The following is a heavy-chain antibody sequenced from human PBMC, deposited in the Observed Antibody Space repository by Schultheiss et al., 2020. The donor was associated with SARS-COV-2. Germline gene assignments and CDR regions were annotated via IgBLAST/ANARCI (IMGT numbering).Heavy chain of an antibody. D-gene: IGHD3/OR15-3a*01. CDR3: ARGLGLGHAYFDY. CDR1: GFTFSSYW. Sequence: GGSLRLSCAASGFTFSSYWMHWVRQAPGKGLVWVSRINSDGSSTSYADAVKGRFTISRDNAKNTLYLQMNSLRAEDTAVYYCARGLGLGHAYFDYWGQGTLVTVSS. CDR2: INSDGSST. V-gene: IGHV3-74*01. J-gene: IGHJ4*02.